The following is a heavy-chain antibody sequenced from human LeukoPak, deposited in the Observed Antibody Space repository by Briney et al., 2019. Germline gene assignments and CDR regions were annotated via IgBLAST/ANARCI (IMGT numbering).Heavy chain of an antibody. V-gene: IGHV3-21*01. CDR2: ISSSSSYI. CDR1: GFTFSSYS. D-gene: IGHD6-13*01. J-gene: IGHJ4*02. CDR3: ARGGMSGIQDSSSWEETDY. Sequence: KTGGSLRLSCAASGFTFSSYSMNWVRQAPGKGLEWVSSISSSSSYIYYADSVKGRFTISRDNAKNSLYLQMNSLRAEDTAVYYCARGGMSGIQDSSSWEETDYWGQGTLVTVSS.